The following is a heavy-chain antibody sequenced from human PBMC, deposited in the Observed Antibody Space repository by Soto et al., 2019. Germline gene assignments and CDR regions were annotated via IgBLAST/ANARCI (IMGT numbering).Heavy chain of an antibody. D-gene: IGHD6-25*01. Sequence: EVQLLESGGGLVQPGGSLRLSCAASGFTFSSNAMSWVRQAPGMGLEWVSAISGSGISTYYADSVKGRFTISRDNSRNTLYIEMNGVRAEDTAGYDCARWPWGSGWQVLGDYWGQGLLVTVSS. V-gene: IGHV3-23*01. J-gene: IGHJ4*02. CDR3: ARWPWGSGWQVLGDY. CDR2: ISGSGIST. CDR1: GFTFSSNA.